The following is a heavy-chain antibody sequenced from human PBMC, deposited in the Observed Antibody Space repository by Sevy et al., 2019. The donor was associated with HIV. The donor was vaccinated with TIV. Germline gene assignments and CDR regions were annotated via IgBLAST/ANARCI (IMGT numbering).Heavy chain of an antibody. V-gene: IGHV4-38-2*01. Sequence: SETLSLTCAVSGYSISSDYYWGWIRQPPGKGLEWIGSIYHSGYSYYNPSLKSRVTISVDTSKNQFSLKLSSVTAADTAVYYCARAIGTQVAGLYYFDYWGQGTTVTVSS. D-gene: IGHD6-19*01. J-gene: IGHJ4*03. CDR3: ARAIGTQVAGLYYFDY. CDR2: IYHSGYS. CDR1: GYSISSDYY.